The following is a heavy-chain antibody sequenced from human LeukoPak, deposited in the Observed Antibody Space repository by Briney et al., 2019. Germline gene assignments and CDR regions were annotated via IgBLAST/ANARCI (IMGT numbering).Heavy chain of an antibody. CDR2: INAGNGNT. D-gene: IGHD3-10*01. V-gene: IGHV1-3*01. CDR1: GYTFTSYV. J-gene: IGHJ4*02. Sequence: ASVKVSCKASGYTFTSYVMHWVRQAPGQRLEWMGWINAGNGNTKYSQKFQGRVTITRDTSASTAYMELSSLRSEDTAVYYCARSTNYYGSGSYPYWGQGTLVTVSS. CDR3: ARSTNYYGSGSYPY.